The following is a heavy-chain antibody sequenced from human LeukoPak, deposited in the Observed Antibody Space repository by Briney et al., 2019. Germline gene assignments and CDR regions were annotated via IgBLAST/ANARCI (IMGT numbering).Heavy chain of an antibody. Sequence: PGGSLRLSCVASGFTFRNYYMHWVRQVPGKGLVWVSRISGDGSSIFYADSVKGRFTISRDNAKNSLYVQMNRLRADDSAVYYCARAPITIFGVVSIDYWGQGTLVTVSS. D-gene: IGHD3-3*01. V-gene: IGHV3-74*01. CDR1: GFTFRNYY. CDR2: ISGDGSSI. J-gene: IGHJ4*02. CDR3: ARAPITIFGVVSIDY.